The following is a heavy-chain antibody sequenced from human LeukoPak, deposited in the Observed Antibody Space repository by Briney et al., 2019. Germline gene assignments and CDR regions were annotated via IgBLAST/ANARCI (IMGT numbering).Heavy chain of an antibody. CDR3: GRDMDV. CDR2: ILYEDK. CDR1: GFTFSSFG. Sequence: GGSLRLSCAASGFTFSSFGMHWVRQAPGRGLEWVALILYEDKYYADSVKGRFTISRDNSKNTLYLQMDSLRAEDTAVYYCGRDMDVWGQGTTVTVSS. V-gene: IGHV3-33*05. J-gene: IGHJ6*02.